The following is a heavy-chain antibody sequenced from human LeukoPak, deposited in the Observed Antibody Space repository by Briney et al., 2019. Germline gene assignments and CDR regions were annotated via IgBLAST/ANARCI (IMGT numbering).Heavy chain of an antibody. CDR3: ARTYYDILTGYNPYFDY. CDR1: GFTFSSYE. V-gene: IGHV3-21*01. Sequence: GGSLRLSCAASGFTFSSYEMNWVRQAPGKGLEWVSSITASSTAIYSADSVKGRFTISRDNAKNFLYLQMNSLRAEDTAVYYCARTYYDILTGYNPYFDYWGQGILVTVSS. CDR2: ITASSTAI. D-gene: IGHD3-9*01. J-gene: IGHJ4*02.